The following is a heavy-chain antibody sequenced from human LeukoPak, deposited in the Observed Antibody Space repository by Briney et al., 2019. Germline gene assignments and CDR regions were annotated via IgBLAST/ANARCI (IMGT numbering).Heavy chain of an antibody. CDR1: GFTFSSYG. CDR3: ARGEYSYGYPDAFDI. Sequence: GGSLRLSCAASGFTFSSYGMHWVRQAPGKGLEWVSYISSSSSTIYYADSVKGRFTISRDNAKNSLYLQMNSLRAEDTAVYYCARGEYSYGYPDAFDIWGQGTMVTVSS. CDR2: ISSSSSTI. V-gene: IGHV3-48*01. D-gene: IGHD5-18*01. J-gene: IGHJ3*02.